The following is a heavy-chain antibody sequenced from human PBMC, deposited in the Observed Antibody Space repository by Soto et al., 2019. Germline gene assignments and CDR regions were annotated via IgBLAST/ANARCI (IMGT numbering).Heavy chain of an antibody. CDR2: IYWDDDK. V-gene: IGHV2-5*02. D-gene: IGHD6-19*01. J-gene: IGHJ4*02. CDR1: GFSLSSTRMA. Sequence: QITLKESGPTLVKPTQTLTLTCTFSGFSLSSTRMAVGWIRQPPGKALEWLALIYWDDDKRYSPFLKSRLTIPKDTSKTQVVLTMSNMDPVDTARYYCAHIVVAGLGYYFDYWGPGTLVTVSS. CDR3: AHIVVAGLGYYFDY.